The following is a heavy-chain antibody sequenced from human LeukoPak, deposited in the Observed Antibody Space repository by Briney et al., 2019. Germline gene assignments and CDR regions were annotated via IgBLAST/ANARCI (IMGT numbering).Heavy chain of an antibody. Sequence: ASVKVSCKTSGYTFTNYGLSWVRQAPAQGLEWMGWISAYNGNTDYAQNLQGRVTLTTDTSTTTAYMELRSLGSDDTAVYYCARDQSLVAYSSTWFDYWGQGTLVTVSS. J-gene: IGHJ4*02. D-gene: IGHD6-13*01. V-gene: IGHV1-18*01. CDR1: GYTFTNYG. CDR3: ARDQSLVAYSSTWFDY. CDR2: ISAYNGNT.